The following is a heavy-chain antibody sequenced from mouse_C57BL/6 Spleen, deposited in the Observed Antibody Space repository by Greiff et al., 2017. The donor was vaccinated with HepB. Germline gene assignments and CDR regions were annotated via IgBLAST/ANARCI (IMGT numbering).Heavy chain of an antibody. J-gene: IGHJ4*01. V-gene: IGHV5-9-1*02. D-gene: IGHD4-1*01. CDR1: GFTFSSYA. CDR3: TRDLLGHYAMDY. CDR2: ISSGGDYI. Sequence: EVMLVESGEGLVKPGGSLKLSCAASGFTFSSYAMSWVRQTPEKRLEWVAYISSGGDYIYYADTVKGRFTISRDNARNTLYLQMSSLKSEDTAMYYCTRDLLGHYAMDYWGQGTSVTVSS.